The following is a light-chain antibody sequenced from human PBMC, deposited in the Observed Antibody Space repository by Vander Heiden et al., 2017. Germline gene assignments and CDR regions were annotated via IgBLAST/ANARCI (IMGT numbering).Light chain of an antibody. Sequence: DIVMPQSPLSLPVPPGEPASISCRSSQSLLHSNGYNYLDWYLQKPGQSPQLLIYLGSNRASGVPDRFSGSGSGTDFTLKISRVEAEDVGVYYCMQALQTRLTFGGGTKVEIK. CDR3: MQALQTRLT. J-gene: IGKJ4*01. V-gene: IGKV2-28*01. CDR2: LGS. CDR1: QSLLHSNGYNY.